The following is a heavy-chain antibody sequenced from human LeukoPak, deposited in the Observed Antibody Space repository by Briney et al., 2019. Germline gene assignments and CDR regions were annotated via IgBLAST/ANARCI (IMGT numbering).Heavy chain of an antibody. J-gene: IGHJ4*02. CDR3: AKDKLGSGSYLAY. CDR1: GFTFDDYA. CDR2: ISWNSGSI. Sequence: PGRSLRLSCAASGFTFDDYAMHWVRQAPGKGLEWVSGISWNSGSIGYADSVKDRFTISRDNAKNSLYLQMNSLRAEDTALYYCAKDKLGSGSYLAYWGQGTLVTVSS. D-gene: IGHD3-10*01. V-gene: IGHV3-9*01.